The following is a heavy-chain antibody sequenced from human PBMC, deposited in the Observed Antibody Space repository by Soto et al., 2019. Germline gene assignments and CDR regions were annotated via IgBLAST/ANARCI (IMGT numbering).Heavy chain of an antibody. CDR1: GFTVSSNY. J-gene: IGHJ6*02. CDR2: IYSGGST. Sequence: PGGSLRLSCAASGFTVSSNYMSWVRQAPGKGLEWVSVIYSGGSTYYADSVKGRFTISRDNSKNTLYLQMNSLRAEDTAVYYCARSGGDYDYYYYYGMDVWGQGTTVTVSS. V-gene: IGHV3-53*01. D-gene: IGHD2-21*02. CDR3: ARSGGDYDYYYYYGMDV.